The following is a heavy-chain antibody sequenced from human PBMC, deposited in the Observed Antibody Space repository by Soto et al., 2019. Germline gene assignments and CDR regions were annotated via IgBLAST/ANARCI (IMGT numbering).Heavy chain of an antibody. CDR2: ISAYNGNT. J-gene: IGHJ4*02. V-gene: IGHV1-18*01. CDR1: GYTFTSYG. CDR3: ARATFGGVIVISRDY. Sequence: QVQLVQSGAEVKKPGASVKVSCKASGYTFTSYGISWVRQAPGQGLEWMGWISAYNGNTNYAQKLQGRVTMTTDTPTSTAYMELRSLRSDDTAVYYCARATFGGVIVISRDYWGQGTLVTVSS. D-gene: IGHD3-16*02.